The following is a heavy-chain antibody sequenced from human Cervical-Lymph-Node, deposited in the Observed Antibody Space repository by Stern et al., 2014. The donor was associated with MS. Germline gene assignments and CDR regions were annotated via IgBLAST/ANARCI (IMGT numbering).Heavy chain of an antibody. D-gene: IGHD4-17*01. CDR1: GGSISSGGYS. Sequence: QLQLQESGSGLVKPSQTLSLTCAVSGGSISSGGYSWSWIRQPPGKGLEWIGYIYHSGSTYYNPSLKIRVTISVDRSKTQSSLKLSSVTAADTAVYYCARSSTVTPNAFDIWGQGTMVTVSS. CDR2: IYHSGST. CDR3: ARSSTVTPNAFDI. V-gene: IGHV4-30-2*01. J-gene: IGHJ3*02.